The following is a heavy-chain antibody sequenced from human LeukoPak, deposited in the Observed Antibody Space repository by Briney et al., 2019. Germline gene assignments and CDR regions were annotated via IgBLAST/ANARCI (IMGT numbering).Heavy chain of an antibody. CDR2: IKSDGSSA. J-gene: IGHJ4*02. CDR1: GFTFSTYW. D-gene: IGHD2-2*01. V-gene: IGHV3-74*01. CDR3: ARVVVVPAAIILFDY. Sequence: GGSLRLSCAASGFTFSTYWMHWVRQGPGKGLEWVSYIKSDGSSASYADSVKGRFTISRDNAKNSLYLQMNSLRAEDTAVYYCARVVVVPAAIILFDYWGQGTLVTVSS.